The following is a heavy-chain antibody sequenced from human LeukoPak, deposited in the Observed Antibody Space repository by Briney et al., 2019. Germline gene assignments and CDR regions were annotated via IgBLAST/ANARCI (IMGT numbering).Heavy chain of an antibody. CDR1: GFIFSDFS. Sequence: GGSLRLSCTVSGFIFSDFSMSWVRQAPGKGLEWVAKMSEDGNEIFYVDSVKGRFTISRDNTKNSLYLQLNSLRPEDSAVYYCARPRGCGSARCNNFDYWGQGTLVTVSS. J-gene: IGHJ4*02. D-gene: IGHD2-2*01. V-gene: IGHV3-7*01. CDR2: MSEDGNEI. CDR3: ARPRGCGSARCNNFDY.